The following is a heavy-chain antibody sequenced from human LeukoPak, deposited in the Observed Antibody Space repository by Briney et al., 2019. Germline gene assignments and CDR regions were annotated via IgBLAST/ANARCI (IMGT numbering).Heavy chain of an antibody. V-gene: IGHV1-46*01. CDR2: INPSGGST. D-gene: IGHD5-12*01. CDR1: GYTFTSYY. J-gene: IGHJ4*02. Sequence: ASVKVSCKASGYTFTSYYMHWVRQAPGQGLEWMGIINPSGGSTSYAQKFQSRVTMTRDTSTSTVYMELSSLRSEDTAVYYCARSRGGYSGYDYNPEGHFDYWGQGTLVTVSS. CDR3: ARSRGGYSGYDYNPEGHFDY.